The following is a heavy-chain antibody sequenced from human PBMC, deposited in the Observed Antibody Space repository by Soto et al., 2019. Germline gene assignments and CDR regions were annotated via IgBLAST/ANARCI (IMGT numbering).Heavy chain of an antibody. CDR1: GGSISSGGYY. CDR3: ARSGGSGSYYNWYFDY. J-gene: IGHJ4*02. CDR2: IYYSGST. V-gene: IGHV4-31*03. Sequence: SETLSLTCTVSGGSISSGGYYWSWIRQHPGKGLEWIGYIYYSGSTYYNPSLKSRVTISVDTSKNQFSLKLSSVTAADTAVYYCARSGGSGSYYNWYFDYWGQGTLVTVSS. D-gene: IGHD3-10*01.